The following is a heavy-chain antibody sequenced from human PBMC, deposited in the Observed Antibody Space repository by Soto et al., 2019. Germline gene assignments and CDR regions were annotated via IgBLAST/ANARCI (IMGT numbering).Heavy chain of an antibody. J-gene: IGHJ6*02. D-gene: IGHD6-19*01. CDR3: ARQGRNGWYYYYYGMDV. CDR2: INSDGSST. Sequence: EVQLVESGGGLVQPGGSLRLSCAASGFTFSSYWMHWVRQAPGKGLVWVSRINSDGSSTSYADSVKGRFTISRDNAKNTLYLQMNRLRAEDTAVYYCARQGRNGWYYYYYGMDVWGQGTTVTVSS. CDR1: GFTFSSYW. V-gene: IGHV3-74*01.